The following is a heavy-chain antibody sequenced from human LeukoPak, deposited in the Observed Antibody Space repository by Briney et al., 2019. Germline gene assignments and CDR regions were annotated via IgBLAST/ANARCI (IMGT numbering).Heavy chain of an antibody. CDR3: ARIYCSSTNCYRHFDY. CDR2: MKQDGSEK. J-gene: IGHJ4*02. Sequence: GGSLRLSCTASGFTFGTYWMTWVRQAPGKGLEWVANMKQDGSEKYYVDSVKGRFTISRDNVKNSLYLQMNGLRAEDTAVYYCARIYCSSTNCYRHFDYWGQGTLVTVSS. D-gene: IGHD2-2*01. V-gene: IGHV3-7*01. CDR1: GFTFGTYW.